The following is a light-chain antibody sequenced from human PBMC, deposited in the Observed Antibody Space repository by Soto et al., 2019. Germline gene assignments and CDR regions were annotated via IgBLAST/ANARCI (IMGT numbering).Light chain of an antibody. J-gene: IGKJ4*01. V-gene: IGKV2-28*01. CDR2: LGS. CDR1: QSLLHSNGYNY. Sequence: DIVMTQSPLSLPVTPGEPASISCRSSQSLLHSNGYNYLDWYLQKPGQSPQLLIYLGSNRASGVPDRVSGSGSGTDFTLEISRVEAEYVGVYYCMQALQTQLRAFGGGTKVEIK. CDR3: MQALQTQLRA.